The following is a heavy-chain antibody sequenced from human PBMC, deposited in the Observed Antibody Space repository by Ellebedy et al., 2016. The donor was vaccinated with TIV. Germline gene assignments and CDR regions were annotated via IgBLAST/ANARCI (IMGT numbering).Heavy chain of an antibody. CDR2: ISSSSSTI. CDR1: GFTFSSYS. J-gene: IGHJ4*02. CDR3: ARGNSGYDAVYLDY. Sequence: GESLKISCAASGFTFSSYSMNWVRQAPGKGLEWVSYISSSSSTIYYTDSVKGRFTISRDNSKNTLYLQMNSLRAEDTAVYYCARGNSGYDAVYLDYWGQGTLVTVSS. V-gene: IGHV3-48*01. D-gene: IGHD5-12*01.